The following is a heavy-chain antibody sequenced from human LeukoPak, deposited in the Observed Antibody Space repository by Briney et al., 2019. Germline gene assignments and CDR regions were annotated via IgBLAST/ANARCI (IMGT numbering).Heavy chain of an antibody. V-gene: IGHV5-51*01. D-gene: IGHD3-10*01. CDR3: ARHVGRPLYYYGSGSYYKEYYYYYMDV. CDR1: GYGFTNFANYW. J-gene: IGHJ6*03. CDR2: IYPGDSDT. Sequence: RGESLKISCKGSGYGFTNFANYWIVWVRQMPGKGLEWMGIIYPGDSDTRYSPSFQGQVTISADKSISTAYLQWSSLKASDTAMYYCARHVGRPLYYYGSGSYYKEYYYYYMDVWGKGTTVTVSS.